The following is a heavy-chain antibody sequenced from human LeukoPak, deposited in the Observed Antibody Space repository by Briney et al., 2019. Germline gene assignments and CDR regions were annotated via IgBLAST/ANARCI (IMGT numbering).Heavy chain of an antibody. Sequence: PGGSLRLSCAASGFTFRDYVMTWVRQAPGKGLEWVSSISSATNNVYYADSVRGRFSIYRDDAKNSAYLQMNSLRADDTAVYFCVREDRDPRDLWGQGTLVTVSS. D-gene: IGHD2-21*01. J-gene: IGHJ5*02. CDR2: ISSATNNV. CDR3: VREDRDPRDL. CDR1: GFTFRDYV. V-gene: IGHV3-21*06.